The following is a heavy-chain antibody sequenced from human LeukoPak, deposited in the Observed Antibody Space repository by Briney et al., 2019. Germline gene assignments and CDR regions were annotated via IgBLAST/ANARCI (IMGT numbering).Heavy chain of an antibody. J-gene: IGHJ4*02. Sequence: SVKVSCKASGYTFTRYEINWVRQAAGHGREWMGWMNPNSGNTCYAQKFQGRVTMTRNTSISTAYMELSSLRSDDTAVYCCARGGYDFWSSYPYFDYWGQGTLVTVSS. CDR3: ARGGYDFWSSYPYFDY. V-gene: IGHV1-8*01. D-gene: IGHD3-3*01. CDR1: GYTFTRYE. CDR2: MNPNSGNT.